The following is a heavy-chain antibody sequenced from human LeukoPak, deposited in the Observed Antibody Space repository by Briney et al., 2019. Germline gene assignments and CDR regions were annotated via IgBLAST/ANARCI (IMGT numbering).Heavy chain of an antibody. J-gene: IGHJ5*02. CDR1: GFTFSDYY. Sequence: GGSLRLSCAASGFTFSDYYMSCIRQAPGKGLEWVSYISSSSSYTNYADSVKGRFTISRDNAKNSLYLQMNSLRAEDTAVYYCARGGYYDILTGLNWFDPWGQGTLVTVSS. V-gene: IGHV3-11*06. D-gene: IGHD3-9*01. CDR3: ARGGYYDILTGLNWFDP. CDR2: ISSSSSYT.